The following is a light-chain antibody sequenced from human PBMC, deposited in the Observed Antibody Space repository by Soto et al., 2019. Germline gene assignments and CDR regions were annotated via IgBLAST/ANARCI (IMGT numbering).Light chain of an antibody. CDR2: AAS. V-gene: IGKV1-39*01. CDR3: QQYNNWFSIT. J-gene: IGKJ5*01. Sequence: DIQMTQSPSSLSSSVGDRFTITCRSSQSISNYLNWYQQKPGKAPKLLIYAASYLQSGVPSRFSGSGSGTEFTLTISSLQSEDFAVYYCQQYNNWFSITFGQGTRLEI. CDR1: QSISNY.